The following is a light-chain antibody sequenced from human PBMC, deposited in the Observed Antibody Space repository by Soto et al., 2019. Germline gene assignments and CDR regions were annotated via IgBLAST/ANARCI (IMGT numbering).Light chain of an antibody. CDR1: QSVSSY. V-gene: IGKV3-11*01. CDR3: QQRNNGYT. CDR2: DAS. J-gene: IGKJ2*01. Sequence: EIVLTQSPATLSLSPGERATLSCRASQSVSSYLAWYQQKPGQAPTLLIFDASKTATGIPARFSGSGSWTDFTLTISSLEAEDFAVYYCQQRNNGYTFGQGTKLEIK.